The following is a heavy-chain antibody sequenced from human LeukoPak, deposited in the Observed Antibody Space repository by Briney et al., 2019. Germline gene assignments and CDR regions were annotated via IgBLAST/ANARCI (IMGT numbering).Heavy chain of an antibody. V-gene: IGHV1-18*01. CDR3: ARDDYGDYGRGYFDY. CDR1: GYTFTSYG. J-gene: IGHJ4*02. Sequence: ASVKVSCKASGYTFTSYGISWVRQAPGQGLEWMGWISAYNGNTNYAQKLQGRVTMTTDTSTSTAYMELRSPRSDDTAVYYCARDDYGDYGRGYFDYWGQGTLVTVSS. D-gene: IGHD4-17*01. CDR2: ISAYNGNT.